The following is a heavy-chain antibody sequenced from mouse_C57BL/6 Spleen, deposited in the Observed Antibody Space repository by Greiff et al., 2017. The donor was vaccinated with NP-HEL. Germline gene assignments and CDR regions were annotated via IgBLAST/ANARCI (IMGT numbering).Heavy chain of an antibody. D-gene: IGHD2-4*01. J-gene: IGHJ3*01. Sequence: VKVVEPGAELVKPGASVKLSCKASGYTFTSYWMHWVKQRPGQGLEWIGMIHPNSGSTNYNEKFKSKATLTVDKSSSTAYMQLSSLTSEDSAVYYCARSDDYPWFAYWGQGTLVTVSA. CDR2: IHPNSGST. CDR1: GYTFTSYW. V-gene: IGHV1-64*01. CDR3: ARSDDYPWFAY.